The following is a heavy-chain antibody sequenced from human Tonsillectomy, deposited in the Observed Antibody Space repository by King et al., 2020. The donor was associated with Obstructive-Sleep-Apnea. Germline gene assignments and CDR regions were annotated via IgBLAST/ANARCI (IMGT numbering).Heavy chain of an antibody. CDR2: IYYSGST. V-gene: IGHV4-59*08. D-gene: IGHD1-26*01. Sequence: QLQESGPGLVKPSETLSLTCTVSGGSISSNYWSWIRQPPGKGLEWIGYIYYSGSTNYNPSLKSRVTISVDTSKNQFSLKLSSVTAADTAVYYCARSGSGMDVWGQGTTVTVSS. J-gene: IGHJ6*02. CDR1: GGSISSNY. CDR3: ARSGSGMDV.